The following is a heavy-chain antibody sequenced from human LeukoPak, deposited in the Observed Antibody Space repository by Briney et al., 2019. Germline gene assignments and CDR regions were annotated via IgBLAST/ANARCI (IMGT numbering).Heavy chain of an antibody. J-gene: IGHJ4*02. V-gene: IGHV3-33*01. Sequence: GGSLRLSCAASGFTFSSYGMHWVRQAPGKGLEWVAVIWYDGSNKYYADSVKGRFTISRDNSKNTLYLQMNSLRAEDTAVYYCARDGIVVVPAAISKSGNYFDYWGQGTLVTVSS. CDR2: IWYDGSNK. D-gene: IGHD2-2*02. CDR1: GFTFSSYG. CDR3: ARDGIVVVPAAISKSGNYFDY.